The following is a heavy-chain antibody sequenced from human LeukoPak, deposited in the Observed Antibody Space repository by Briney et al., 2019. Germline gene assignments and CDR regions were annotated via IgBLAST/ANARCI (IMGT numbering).Heavy chain of an antibody. CDR2: IIPILGKA. D-gene: IGHD5-24*01. CDR1: GGTFSSYA. J-gene: IGHJ3*02. V-gene: IGHV1-69*04. CDR3: ARDLGPEMSI. Sequence: SVKVSCKASGGTFSSYAISWVRQAPGQGLEWMGRIIPILGKANYAQKFQGRVTITADKSTSTAYMELSSLRSEDTAVYYCARDLGPEMSIWGQGTMVTVSS.